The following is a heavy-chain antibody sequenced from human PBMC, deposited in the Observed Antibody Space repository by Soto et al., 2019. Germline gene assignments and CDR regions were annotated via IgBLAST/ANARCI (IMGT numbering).Heavy chain of an antibody. J-gene: IGHJ5*02. Sequence: EVQLLEAGGGSVQPGGSLRLSCAASGFTFSSYAMTWVRQAPGKGLEWVSAISGSGGDTYYADSVKGRFTISRDNSRNTLYLQINSLRAEDTAVYYCASGSGSYPKYNWFDPWGQVTLVTVSS. CDR2: ISGSGGDT. V-gene: IGHV3-23*01. CDR3: ASGSGSYPKYNWFDP. CDR1: GFTFSSYA. D-gene: IGHD3-10*01.